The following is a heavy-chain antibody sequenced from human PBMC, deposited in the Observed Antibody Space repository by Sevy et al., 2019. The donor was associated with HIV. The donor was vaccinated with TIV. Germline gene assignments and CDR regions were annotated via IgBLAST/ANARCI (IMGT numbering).Heavy chain of an antibody. Sequence: GGSLRLSCAASRFTFSSYAMSWVRQAPGKGLEWVSAVNGRGGSTCYADSVKGRFTISRDNSKNTLYLQMNSLKAEDTAVYYCAKEGGYDPGYYFDYWGQGTLLTVSS. V-gene: IGHV3-23*01. CDR2: VNGRGGST. D-gene: IGHD3-3*01. CDR3: AKEGGYDPGYYFDY. CDR1: RFTFSSYA. J-gene: IGHJ4*02.